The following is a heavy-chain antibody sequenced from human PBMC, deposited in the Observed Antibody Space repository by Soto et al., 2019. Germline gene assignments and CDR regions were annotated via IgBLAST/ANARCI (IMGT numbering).Heavy chain of an antibody. CDR3: ARGYCSSTSCYDSYYYMDV. J-gene: IGHJ6*03. D-gene: IGHD2-2*01. CDR1: GYTFTGYY. CDR2: INPNSGGT. Sequence: ASLKVSCKASGYTFTGYYMHWVRQAPGQGLEWMGWINPNSGGTNYAQKFQGWVTMTRDTSISTAYMELSRLRSDDTAVYYCARGYCSSTSCYDSYYYMDVWGKGTTVTVSS. V-gene: IGHV1-2*04.